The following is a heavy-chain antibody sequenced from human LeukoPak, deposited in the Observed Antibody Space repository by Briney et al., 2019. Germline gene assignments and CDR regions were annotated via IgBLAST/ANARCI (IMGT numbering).Heavy chain of an antibody. CDR2: IHYGANT. CDR3: ARGIPAAAGTFDY. J-gene: IGHJ4*02. D-gene: IGHD6-13*01. V-gene: IGHV4-39*07. CDR1: GGSIGISSYY. Sequence: PSETLSLTCSVSGGSIGISSYYWAWIRQPPGKGPEWIGSIHYGANTYRNPSLKSRVTISVDTSKNQFSLKLSSVTAADTAVYYCARGIPAAAGTFDYWGQGTLVTVSS.